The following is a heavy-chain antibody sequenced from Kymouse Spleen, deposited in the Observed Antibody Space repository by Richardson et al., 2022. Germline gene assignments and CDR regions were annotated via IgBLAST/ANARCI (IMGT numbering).Heavy chain of an antibody. V-gene: IGHV4-34*01. D-gene: IGHD6-19*01. Sequence: QVQLQQWGAGLLKPSETLSLTCAVYGGSFSGYYWSWIRQPPGKGLEWIGEINHSGSTNYNPSLKSRVTISVDTSKNQFSLKLSSVTAADTAVYYCARIAVGNYGMDVWGQGTTVTVSS. CDR2: INHSGST. CDR1: GGSFSGYY. CDR3: ARIAVGNYGMDV. J-gene: IGHJ6*02.